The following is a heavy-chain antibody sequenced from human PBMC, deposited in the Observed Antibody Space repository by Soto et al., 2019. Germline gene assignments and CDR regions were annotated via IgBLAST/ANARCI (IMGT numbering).Heavy chain of an antibody. CDR2: IWYDGSNK. Sequence: GGSLRLSCAASGFTFSSYGMHWVRQAPGQGLEWVAVIWYDGSNKWYADSVKGRFTISRDNSKNTLYLQMNSLRAEDTAVYSCARDRGYSGYDSPRFYYGMDVWGQGTTVTVSS. V-gene: IGHV3-33*01. CDR1: GFTFSSYG. CDR3: ARDRGYSGYDSPRFYYGMDV. D-gene: IGHD5-12*01. J-gene: IGHJ6*02.